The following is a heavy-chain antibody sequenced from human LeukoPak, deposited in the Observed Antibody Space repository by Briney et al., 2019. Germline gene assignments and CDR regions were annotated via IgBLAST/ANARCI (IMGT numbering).Heavy chain of an antibody. D-gene: IGHD5-18*01. Sequence: SETLSLTCTVSGGSISSSSYYWGWIRQPPGKGLEWIGSIYYSGSTYYNPSLKSRVTISVDTSKNQFSLKLSSVTAADTAVYYCARQRDTAMYDNFDYWGQGTLVTVSS. V-gene: IGHV4-39*01. J-gene: IGHJ4*02. CDR2: IYYSGST. CDR1: GGSISSSSYY. CDR3: ARQRDTAMYDNFDY.